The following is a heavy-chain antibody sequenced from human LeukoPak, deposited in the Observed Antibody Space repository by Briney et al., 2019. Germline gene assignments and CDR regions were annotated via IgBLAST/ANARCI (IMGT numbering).Heavy chain of an antibody. J-gene: IGHJ6*02. CDR2: IYSGSST. D-gene: IGHD6-13*01. V-gene: IGHV3-66*01. CDR1: GFTVSSNY. CDR3: AGAGAAAGPYYYYGMDV. Sequence: GGSLRLSCAASGFTVSSNYMSWVRQAPGKGLEWVSVIYSGSSTYYADSVKGRFTISRDNSKNTLYLQMNSLRAEDTAVYYCAGAGAAAGPYYYYGMDVWGQGTTVTVSS.